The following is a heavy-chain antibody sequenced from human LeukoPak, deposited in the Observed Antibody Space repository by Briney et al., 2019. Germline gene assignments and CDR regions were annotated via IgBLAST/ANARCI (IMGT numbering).Heavy chain of an antibody. J-gene: IGHJ4*02. CDR2: ISGSGGST. D-gene: IGHD1-26*01. Sequence: GGSLRLSCAASGFPFSSYSMSWVRQAPGKGLEWVSAISGSGGSTYYAASVKGRFTNSRDNSTNTLSLHLNTLRAEATAVYYCAIRYRYSGGYPGDHFGYWGQGTLVTVSS. V-gene: IGHV3-23*01. CDR3: AIRYRYSGGYPGDHFGY. CDR1: GFPFSSYS.